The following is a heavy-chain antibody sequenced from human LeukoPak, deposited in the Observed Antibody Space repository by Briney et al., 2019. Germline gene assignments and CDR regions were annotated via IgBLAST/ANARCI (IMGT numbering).Heavy chain of an antibody. CDR2: IYSGGST. V-gene: IGHV3-66*01. CDR1: GFTFSSNY. D-gene: IGHD5-24*01. J-gene: IGHJ4*03. Sequence: GGSLRLSCAASGFTFSSNYMSWVRQAPGKGLEWVSVIYSGGSTYYADSVKGRFTISRDNSKNTLYLQMNSLRAEDTAVYYCARDRGYTRTNTDGYPVFDLWGQGTLVTVSS. CDR3: ARDRGYTRTNTDGYPVFDL.